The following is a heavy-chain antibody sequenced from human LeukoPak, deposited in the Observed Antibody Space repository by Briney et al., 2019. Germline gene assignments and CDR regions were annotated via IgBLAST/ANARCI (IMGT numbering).Heavy chain of an antibody. V-gene: IGHV3-23*01. J-gene: IGHJ6*03. CDR3: AKAVIAARGYYYYYMDV. CDR2: ISGSGGST. D-gene: IGHD6-6*01. Sequence: GGSLRLSCAASGFTFSSYGMSWVRQAPGKGLEWVSAISGSGGSTYYADSVKGRFTISRDNSKNTLYLQMNSLRAEDTAVYYCAKAVIAARGYYYYYMDVWGKGTTVTVSS. CDR1: GFTFSSYG.